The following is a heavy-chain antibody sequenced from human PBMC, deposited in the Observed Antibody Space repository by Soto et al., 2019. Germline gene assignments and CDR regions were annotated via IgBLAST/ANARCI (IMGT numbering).Heavy chain of an antibody. CDR1: GFTFSGCV. D-gene: IGHD4-17*01. Sequence: EVQLVESGGGLVQPGESLKLTCATSGFTFSGCVMHWVRQASGKGLEWVGHIRNKANNYAAAYAGSLKGRFTISRDDSKNTAYLQMDTLKTEDTAVYYCARSYGDDYYFGLDVWGQGTTVTVSS. V-gene: IGHV3-73*02. CDR3: ARSYGDDYYFGLDV. J-gene: IGHJ6*02. CDR2: IRNKANNYAA.